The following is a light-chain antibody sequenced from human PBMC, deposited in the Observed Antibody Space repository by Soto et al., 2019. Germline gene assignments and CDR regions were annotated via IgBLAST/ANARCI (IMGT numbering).Light chain of an antibody. J-gene: IGLJ2*01. CDR1: STDVGEYNY. CDR3: SSFVGAPVI. CDR2: EVN. Sequence: QSVLTQPHSASGSPGQSVTIPCAGTSTDVGEYNYVSWYQQHPGKVPKLIIFEVNKRPSGVPDRFSGSKSGDTASLTVSGLQAEDEADYYCSSFVGAPVIFGGGTKLTVL. V-gene: IGLV2-8*01.